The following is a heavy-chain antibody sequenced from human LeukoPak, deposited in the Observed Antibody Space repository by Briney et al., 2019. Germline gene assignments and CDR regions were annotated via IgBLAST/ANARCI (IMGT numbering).Heavy chain of an antibody. D-gene: IGHD2-2*01. CDR2: IIPIFGTA. CDR3: ARVPAYYYYYMDV. Sequence: SVTVSCKASGGTFSSYAISWVRQAPGQGLEWMGGIIPIFGTANYAQKFQGRVTITTDESTSTAYMELSSLRSEDTAVYYCARVPAYYYYYMDVWGKGTTVTVYS. V-gene: IGHV1-69*05. CDR1: GGTFSSYA. J-gene: IGHJ6*03.